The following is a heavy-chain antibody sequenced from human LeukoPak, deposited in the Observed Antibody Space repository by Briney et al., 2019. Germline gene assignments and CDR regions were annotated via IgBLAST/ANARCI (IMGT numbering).Heavy chain of an antibody. CDR2: IHYNGAT. J-gene: IGHJ4*02. Sequence: LRLSCAASGFTFSDYYWTWIRQSPGMGLEWIAYIHYNGATYYNPSLKSRLSVSLDTSRNQFSLNLNSVTAADTAVYFCSRVMSDCGSVMCYKGYLDSWGQGTLVTVSS. CDR3: SRVMSDCGSVMCYKGYLDS. CDR1: GFTFSDYY. V-gene: IGHV4-30-4*08. D-gene: IGHD2-21*01.